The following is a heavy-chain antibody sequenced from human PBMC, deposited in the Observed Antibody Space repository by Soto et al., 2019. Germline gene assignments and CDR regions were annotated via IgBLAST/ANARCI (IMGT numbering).Heavy chain of an antibody. CDR1: GFSLSTSGVG. D-gene: IGHD3-16*01. J-gene: IGHJ4*02. CDR2: LYWDDDK. V-gene: IGHV2-5*02. CDR3: AHQSPPSRPTFGGVIRTYYFDY. Sequence: QITLKESGPTLVKPTQTLTLTCTFSGFSLSTSGVGVGWIRQPPGKALEWLALLYWDDDKRSSPSLKSRLTITKDTSKNQVVLTMTNMDPVDTATYFCAHQSPPSRPTFGGVIRTYYFDYWGQGTLVTVSS.